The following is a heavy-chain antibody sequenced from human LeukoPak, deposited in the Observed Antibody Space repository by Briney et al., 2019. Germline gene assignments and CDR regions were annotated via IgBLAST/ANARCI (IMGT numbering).Heavy chain of an antibody. CDR2: IYTSGST. J-gene: IGHJ4*02. CDR3: ARDDSSGYHTTYFDY. V-gene: IGHV4-4*07. D-gene: IGHD3-22*01. Sequence: PSETLSLTCTVSGGSISSYYWSWIRQPAGKGLEWIGRIYTSGSTNYNPSLKSRVTMSVDTSKNQFSLKLSSVTAADTAVYYCARDDSSGYHTTYFDYWGQGTQVTVSS. CDR1: GGSISSYY.